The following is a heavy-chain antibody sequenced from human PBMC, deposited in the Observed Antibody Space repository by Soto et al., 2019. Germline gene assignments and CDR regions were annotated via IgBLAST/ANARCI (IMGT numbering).Heavy chain of an antibody. CDR1: GFTFSTYG. J-gene: IGHJ4*02. V-gene: IGHV3-33*01. CDR2: IWYDGSNK. CDR3: ARDTLGPGTFDY. Sequence: PGGSLRLSCAASGFTFSTYGMHWVRQAPGKGLEWVAVIWYDGSNKYYADSVKGRFTISRDNTKNTMYLQMNSLRAEDTAVYYCARDTLGPGTFDYWGKGTLVNVSS. D-gene: IGHD1-1*01.